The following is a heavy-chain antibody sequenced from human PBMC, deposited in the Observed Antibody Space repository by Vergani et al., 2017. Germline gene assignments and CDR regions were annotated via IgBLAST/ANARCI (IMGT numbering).Heavy chain of an antibody. J-gene: IGHJ4*02. CDR1: GFTFSSYA. Sequence: QVQLVESGGGVVQPGRSLRLSCAASGFTFSSYAMHWVRQAPGKGLEWVAVISYDGSNKYYADSVKGRFTISRDNSKNTLYLQMNSLRAEDTAVDYCATDIVVVPATPVFDYWGQGTLVTVSS. D-gene: IGHD2-2*01. CDR2: ISYDGSNK. CDR3: ATDIVVVPATPVFDY. V-gene: IGHV3-30*04.